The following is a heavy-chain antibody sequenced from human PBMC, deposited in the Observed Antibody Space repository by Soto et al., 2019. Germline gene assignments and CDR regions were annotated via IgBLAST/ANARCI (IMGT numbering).Heavy chain of an antibody. CDR3: ARGYCSLASCPLDF. D-gene: IGHD2-2*01. Sequence: HVQLVQSGDEVMKPGASVKVSCKASGYIFSSVGISWVRKGPGQGLEWMGWINTYNGDTNYAQKFQGRVTMTTDIPTSTAYMELRSLISNDSAVNYCARGYCSLASCPLDFWGQGTLVTVSS. J-gene: IGHJ4*02. V-gene: IGHV1-18*01. CDR1: GYIFSSVG. CDR2: INTYNGDT.